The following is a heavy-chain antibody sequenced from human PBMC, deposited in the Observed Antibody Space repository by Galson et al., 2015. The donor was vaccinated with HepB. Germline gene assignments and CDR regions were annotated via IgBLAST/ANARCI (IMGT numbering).Heavy chain of an antibody. CDR2: IYYSGST. Sequence: LSLTCTVSGGSISSSSYYWGWIRQPPGKGLEWIGSIYYSGSTYYNPSLKSRVTISVDTSKNQFSLKLSSVTAADTAVYYCARGSGFDYWGQGTQVTVSS. V-gene: IGHV4-39*07. CDR1: GGSISSSSYY. CDR3: ARGSGFDY. J-gene: IGHJ4*02.